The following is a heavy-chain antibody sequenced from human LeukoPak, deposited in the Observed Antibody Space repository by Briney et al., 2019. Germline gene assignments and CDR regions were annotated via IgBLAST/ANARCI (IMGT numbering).Heavy chain of an antibody. CDR1: GFPFSSYA. V-gene: IGHV3-23*01. CDR2: ISGSGGST. D-gene: IGHD6-13*01. J-gene: IGHJ1*01. Sequence: GGSLTLPCAASGFPFSSYAMSWVRQAPGKGLEWVSAISGSGGSTYYADSVKGRFTISRDNSKNTLYLQMNSLRAEDTAVYYCAKADRYSSSWYVFQHWGQGTLVTVSS. CDR3: AKADRYSSSWYVFQH.